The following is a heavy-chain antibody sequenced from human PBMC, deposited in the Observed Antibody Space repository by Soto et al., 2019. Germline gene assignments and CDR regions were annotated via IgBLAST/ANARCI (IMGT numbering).Heavy chain of an antibody. CDR2: IIPIFGTA. V-gene: IGHV1-69*01. J-gene: IGHJ6*02. CDR1: GGTFSSYA. CDR3: ARTHCSGGSCYPGQGNYYYYGMDV. D-gene: IGHD2-15*01. Sequence: KVSCKASGGTFSSYAISWVRQAPGQGLEWMGGIIPIFGTANYAQKFQGRVTITADESTSTAYMELSSLRSEDTAVYYCARTHCSGGSCYPGQGNYYYYGMDVWGQGTTVTVS.